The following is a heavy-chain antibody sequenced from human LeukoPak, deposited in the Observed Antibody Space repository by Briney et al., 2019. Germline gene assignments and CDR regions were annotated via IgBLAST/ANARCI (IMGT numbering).Heavy chain of an antibody. D-gene: IGHD3-22*01. V-gene: IGHV4-38-2*02. CDR2: IYHSGST. Sequence: SETLSLTCTVSGYSISSGYYWGWIRQPPGKGLEWIGSIYHSGSTYYNPSLKSRGTISVDTSKNQFSLKLSSVTAADTAVYYCARGRMGTMIDPVGLNWFDPWGQGTLVTVSS. CDR3: ARGRMGTMIDPVGLNWFDP. CDR1: GYSISSGYY. J-gene: IGHJ5*02.